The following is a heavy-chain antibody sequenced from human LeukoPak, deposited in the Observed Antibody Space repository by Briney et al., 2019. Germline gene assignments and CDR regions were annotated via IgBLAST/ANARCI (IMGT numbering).Heavy chain of an antibody. Sequence: ASVKVSCKASGYTFTSYGISWVRQAPGQGLEWMGWISAYNGNTNYAQKLQGRVTMTTDTSTSTAYMELRSLRSDDTAVYYCARDDPYSSSPGGYLDYWGQGTLVTVSS. V-gene: IGHV1-18*01. CDR3: ARDDPYSSSPGGYLDY. CDR1: GYTFTSYG. J-gene: IGHJ4*02. CDR2: ISAYNGNT. D-gene: IGHD6-6*01.